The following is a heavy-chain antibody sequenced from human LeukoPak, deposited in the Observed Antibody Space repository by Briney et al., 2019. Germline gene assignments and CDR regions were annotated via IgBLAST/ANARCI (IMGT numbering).Heavy chain of an antibody. CDR3: AKGIYSSGWSYFDY. J-gene: IGHJ4*01. D-gene: IGHD6-19*01. CDR2: LSGSGITT. CDR1: GFTFSNSA. Sequence: PGGSPRLSCAASGFTFSNSAMSWVHQAPGKGLEWVSTLSGSGITTYYADSVKGRFTISRDNSKNTLYLQMNSLRAEDTAVYYCAKGIYSSGWSYFDYWGHGTLVTVSS. V-gene: IGHV3-23*01.